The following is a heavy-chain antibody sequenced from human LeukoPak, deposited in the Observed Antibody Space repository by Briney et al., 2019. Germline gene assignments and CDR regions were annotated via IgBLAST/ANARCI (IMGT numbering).Heavy chain of an antibody. CDR3: ARGGYSSSFGYYYYYMDV. Sequence: GGSLRLSCAASGFTFSDYYMSWIRQAPGKGLEWASYISSSGSTIYYADSVKGRFTISRDNAKNSLYLQMNSLRAEDTAVYYCARGGYSSSFGYYYYYMDVWGKGTTVTVSS. CDR1: GFTFSDYY. D-gene: IGHD6-6*01. CDR2: ISSSGSTI. J-gene: IGHJ6*03. V-gene: IGHV3-11*01.